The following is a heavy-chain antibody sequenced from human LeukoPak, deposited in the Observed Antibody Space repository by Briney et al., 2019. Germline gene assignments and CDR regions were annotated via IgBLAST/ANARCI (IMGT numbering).Heavy chain of an antibody. J-gene: IGHJ3*02. V-gene: IGHV3-7*01. D-gene: IGHD2-15*01. CDR3: AREFCSGANCYPMGAFDM. CDR2: IEQDGSEK. CDR1: GFTFSRYW. Sequence: PGGSLRLSCAASGFTFSRYWMSWVRQAPGKGLEWVANIEQDGSEKYYVDSVKGRFTISRDNAKNSLYLQMSSLRAEDTAVYYCAREFCSGANCYPMGAFDMWGQGIMVTVSS.